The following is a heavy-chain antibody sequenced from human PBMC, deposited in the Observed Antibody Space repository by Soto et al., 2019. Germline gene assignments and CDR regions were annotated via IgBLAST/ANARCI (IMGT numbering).Heavy chain of an antibody. CDR2: IKPDGGDT. CDR3: AGNRGSAFDY. D-gene: IGHD3-10*01. Sequence: EVQLVESGGGLVQPGGSLRLSCAASGFMFSNYSMSWVRQAPGKGLEWVAIIKPDGGDTYYVDSVKGRFTISRDNAKKLLSLKMNGTSIEDGAVYYLAGNRGSAFDYWGRGTLVTVSS. CDR1: GFMFSNYS. V-gene: IGHV3-7*01. J-gene: IGHJ4*02.